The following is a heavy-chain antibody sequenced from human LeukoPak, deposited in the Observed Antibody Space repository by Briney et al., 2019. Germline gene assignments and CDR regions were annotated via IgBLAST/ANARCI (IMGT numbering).Heavy chain of an antibody. CDR3: ANPLSGSYSAAFDI. D-gene: IGHD1-26*01. J-gene: IGHJ3*02. V-gene: IGHV3-23*01. CDR1: GFTFSSYA. Sequence: PGGSLRLSCAASGFTFSSYAMSWVRQAPGKGLEWVSAISGSGGSTYYADSVEGRFTISRDNSKNTLYLQMNSLRAEDTAVYYCANPLSGSYSAAFDIRGQGTMVTVSS. CDR2: ISGSGGST.